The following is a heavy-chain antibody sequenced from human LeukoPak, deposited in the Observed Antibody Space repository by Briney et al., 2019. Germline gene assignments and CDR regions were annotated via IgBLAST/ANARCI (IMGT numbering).Heavy chain of an antibody. CDR1: GFTFSSYS. J-gene: IGHJ3*02. Sequence: GGSLRLSCAASGFTFSSYSMNWVRQAPGKGLEWVSYISSSSSTIYYADSVKGRFTISRDNAKNSLYLQMNSLRDEDTAVYYCARDGLPRYPHIVVVTATYAFDIWGQGTMVTVSS. CDR2: ISSSSSTI. D-gene: IGHD2-21*02. CDR3: ARDGLPRYPHIVVVTATYAFDI. V-gene: IGHV3-48*02.